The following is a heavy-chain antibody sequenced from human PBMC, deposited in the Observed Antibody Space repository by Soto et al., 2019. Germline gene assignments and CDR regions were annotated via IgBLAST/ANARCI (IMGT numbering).Heavy chain of an antibody. V-gene: IGHV3-23*01. CDR1: GFTFSSYA. J-gene: IGHJ4*02. CDR3: AKSSGWYRPFDY. D-gene: IGHD6-19*01. CDR2: ISGSGGST. Sequence: EVQLLESGGGLVQPGGSLRLSCAASGFTFSSYAMSWVRQAPGKGLEWVSAISGSGGSTYYADSVKGRFTISRDNSKNTLYLQMNCLRAEVTAVYYCAKSSGWYRPFDYWGQGTLVTVSS.